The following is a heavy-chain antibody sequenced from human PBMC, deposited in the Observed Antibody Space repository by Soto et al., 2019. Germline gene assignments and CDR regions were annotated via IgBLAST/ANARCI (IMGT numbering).Heavy chain of an antibody. D-gene: IGHD6-6*01. Sequence: PVNVSRKASVGTFSSDAISWVRHAPRQGLEWMGGIIPIFGTANYAQKFQGRVTITADESTSTAYMELSSLRSEDTAVYYCARELGLEYSSSSGFDYWGQGTLVTVSS. CDR1: VGTFSSDA. V-gene: IGHV1-69*13. CDR2: IIPIFGTA. J-gene: IGHJ4*02. CDR3: ARELGLEYSSSSGFDY.